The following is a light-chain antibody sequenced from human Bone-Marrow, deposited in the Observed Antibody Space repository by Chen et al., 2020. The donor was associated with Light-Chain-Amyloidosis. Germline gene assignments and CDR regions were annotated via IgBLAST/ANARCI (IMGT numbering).Light chain of an antibody. V-gene: IGLV3-21*02. Sequence: SYVLTQAPSVSAAPGQTATIFCGGNDIGSKNLHWYRQRPGQAPVLIVYDDTDRPSGIPARFSGSNSGSTATLTISGVEAGDEADYYCHVWDDISDHHVFGGGPKLTVL. CDR2: DDT. CDR3: HVWDDISDHHV. J-gene: IGLJ2*01. CDR1: DIGSKN.